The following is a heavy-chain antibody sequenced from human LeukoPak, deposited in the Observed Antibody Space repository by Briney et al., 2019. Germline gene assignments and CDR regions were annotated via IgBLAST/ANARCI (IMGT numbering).Heavy chain of an antibody. CDR1: GGTFSSYT. J-gene: IGHJ6*03. Sequence: SVKVSCKASGGTFSSYTISWVRQAPGQGLEWMGRIIPILGIANYAQKFQGRVTITADTSTSTAYIELSSLRSEDTAVYYCARDPVAAAGPPYYYYMDVWGKGTTVTVSS. CDR3: ARDPVAAAGPPYYYYMDV. CDR2: IIPILGIA. V-gene: IGHV1-69*04. D-gene: IGHD6-13*01.